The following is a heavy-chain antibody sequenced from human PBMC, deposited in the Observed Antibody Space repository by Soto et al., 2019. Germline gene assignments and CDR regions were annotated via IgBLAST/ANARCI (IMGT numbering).Heavy chain of an antibody. CDR2: FDLEDGKT. Sequence: VKVSCKVSGYTLTELSMHWVRQAPGKGLEWMGGFDLEDGKTIYAQKFQGRVTMTEDTSTETAYMELSSLRSEDTGVYYCATASIFLPPPTTHFDFWSGFDYWGQGTLVTVSS. D-gene: IGHD3-3*01. V-gene: IGHV1-24*01. CDR3: ATASIFLPPPTTHFDFWSGFDY. CDR1: GYTLTELS. J-gene: IGHJ4*02.